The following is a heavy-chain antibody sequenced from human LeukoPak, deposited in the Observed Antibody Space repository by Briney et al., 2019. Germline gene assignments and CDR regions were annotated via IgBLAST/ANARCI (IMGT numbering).Heavy chain of an antibody. J-gene: IGHJ4*02. CDR3: AIYSSGQWY. Sequence: SETLSLTCTVSGGSISSSSYYWGWIRQPPGKGLEWIGSIYYSGSTYYNPSLKSRVTISVDTSKNQFSLKLSSVTAADTAVYYCAIYSSGQWYWGQGTLVTVSS. CDR1: GGSISSSSYY. D-gene: IGHD6-19*01. CDR2: IYYSGST. V-gene: IGHV4-39*07.